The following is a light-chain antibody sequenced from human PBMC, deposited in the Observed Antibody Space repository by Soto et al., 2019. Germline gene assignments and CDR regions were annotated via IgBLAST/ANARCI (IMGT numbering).Light chain of an antibody. Sequence: EIVMTQSPATLSVSPGERATLSCRASQSVSNNLAWYQQKPGQAPRLLIYGASTRATGIPARFSGSGSGTDFTLTISSLQSEDFSVYYYQQYNNSPPWTFGQGTKVQIQ. J-gene: IGKJ1*01. V-gene: IGKV3-15*01. CDR2: GAS. CDR3: QQYNNSPPWT. CDR1: QSVSNN.